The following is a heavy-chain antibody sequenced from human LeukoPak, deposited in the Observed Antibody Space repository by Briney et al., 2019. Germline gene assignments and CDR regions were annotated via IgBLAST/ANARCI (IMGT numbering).Heavy chain of an antibody. CDR1: GGSISSSSYY. CDR2: IYYSGST. J-gene: IGHJ5*02. D-gene: IGHD3-10*01. CDR3: AKSRGSYRP. V-gene: IGHV4-39*07. Sequence: SETLSLTCTVSGGSISSSSYYWGWIRQPPGKGLEWIGSIYYSGSTYYNPSLKSRVTISVDTSKNQFSLKLSSVTAADTAMYYCAKSRGSYRPWGQGTLVTVSS.